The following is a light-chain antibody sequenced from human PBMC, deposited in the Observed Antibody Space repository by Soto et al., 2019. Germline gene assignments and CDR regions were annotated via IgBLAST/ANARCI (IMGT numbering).Light chain of an antibody. CDR3: SSYAGSNNFGV. J-gene: IGLJ1*01. CDR1: SSDVGGYNY. V-gene: IGLV2-8*01. CDR2: EVS. Sequence: QSALTQPPSASGSPGQSVTISCTGTSSDVGGYNYVSWYQQHPGKAPKLMIYEVSKRPSGVPDLFSGSKSGNTASLTVSGLQAEDEADYYCSSYAGSNNFGVFGTGTKVTVL.